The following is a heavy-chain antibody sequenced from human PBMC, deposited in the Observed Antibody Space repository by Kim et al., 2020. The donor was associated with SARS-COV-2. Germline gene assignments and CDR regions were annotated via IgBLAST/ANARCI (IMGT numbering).Heavy chain of an antibody. J-gene: IGHJ3*02. CDR1: GFTFGDYA. CDR3: TRSTYYYGSGSYYNSEDAFDI. Sequence: GGSLRLSCTASGFTFGDYAMSWFRQAPGKGLEWVGFIRSKAYGGTTEYAASVKGRFTISRDDSKSIAYLQMNSLKTEDTAVYYCTRSTYYYGSGSYYNSEDAFDIWGQGTMVTVSS. V-gene: IGHV3-49*03. D-gene: IGHD3-10*01. CDR2: IRSKAYGGTT.